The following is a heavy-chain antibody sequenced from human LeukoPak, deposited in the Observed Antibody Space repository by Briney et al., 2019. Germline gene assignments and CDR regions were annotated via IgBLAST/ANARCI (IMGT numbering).Heavy chain of an antibody. Sequence: PSETLSLTCTVSGGSISSYYWSWIRQPPGKGLEGIGYIYYRGSTNYNPSLKRRGTISVDTSKNQFSLKLSSVTAADTAVYYCARAPNWGPDYWGQGTLVTVSS. J-gene: IGHJ4*02. CDR3: ARAPNWGPDY. CDR2: IYYRGST. CDR1: GGSISSYY. V-gene: IGHV4-59*01. D-gene: IGHD7-27*01.